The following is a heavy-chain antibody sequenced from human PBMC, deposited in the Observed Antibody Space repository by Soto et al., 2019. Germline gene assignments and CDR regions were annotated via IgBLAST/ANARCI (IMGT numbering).Heavy chain of an antibody. CDR3: ARRRANSRVYYYGMDV. J-gene: IGHJ6*02. V-gene: IGHV4-39*01. CDR2: IYYSGST. Sequence: SETLSLTCTVSGGSISNSSYYWGWIRQPPGKGLEWIGSIYYSGSTYYNPSLKSRVTISVDTSKNQFSLKLSSVTAADTVVYYCARRRANSRVYYYGMDVWGQGTTVTVSS. D-gene: IGHD1-7*01. CDR1: GGSISNSSYY.